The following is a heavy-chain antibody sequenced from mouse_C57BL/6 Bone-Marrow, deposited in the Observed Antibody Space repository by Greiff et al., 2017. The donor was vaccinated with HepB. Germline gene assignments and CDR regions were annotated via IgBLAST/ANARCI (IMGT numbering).Heavy chain of an antibody. V-gene: IGHV1-55*01. CDR1: GYTFTSYW. CDR3: ARSHYYGLLGYFDV. CDR2: IYPGSGST. J-gene: IGHJ1*03. D-gene: IGHD1-2*01. Sequence: QVQLQQPGAELVKPGASVKMSCKASGYTFTSYWITWVKQRPGQGLEWIGDIYPGSGSTNYNEKFKSKATLTVDTCSSTAYMQLSSLTSEDSAVYYCARSHYYGLLGYFDVWGTGTTVTVSS.